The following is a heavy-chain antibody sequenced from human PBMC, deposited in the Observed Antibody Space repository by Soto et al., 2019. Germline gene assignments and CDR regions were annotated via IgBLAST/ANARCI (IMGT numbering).Heavy chain of an antibody. CDR2: IYYSGST. J-gene: IGHJ5*02. V-gene: IGHV4-59*01. D-gene: IGHD3-16*01. CDR3: ARWGGINWFDP. Sequence: SETLSLTCTVSGGSISSYYWSWIRQPPGKGLEWTGYIYYSGSTNYNPSLKSRVTISVDTSKNQFSLKLSSVTAADTAVYYCARWGGINWFDPWGQGTLVTSPQ. CDR1: GGSISSYY.